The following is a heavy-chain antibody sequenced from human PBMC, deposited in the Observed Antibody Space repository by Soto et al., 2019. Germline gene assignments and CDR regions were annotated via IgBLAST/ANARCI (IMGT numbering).Heavy chain of an antibody. J-gene: IGHJ4*02. Sequence: QVQLVESGGGVVQPGRSLRLSCAASGFTFSSYGMHWVRQAPGKGLEWVAVMWYDGSNEYYADSVKGRFTISRDNSKSTLFLQMNSLRAEDTAVYYCARAGVTGTTSYFDYWGQGTLVTVSS. D-gene: IGHD1-7*01. CDR3: ARAGVTGTTSYFDY. V-gene: IGHV3-33*01. CDR2: MWYDGSNE. CDR1: GFTFSSYG.